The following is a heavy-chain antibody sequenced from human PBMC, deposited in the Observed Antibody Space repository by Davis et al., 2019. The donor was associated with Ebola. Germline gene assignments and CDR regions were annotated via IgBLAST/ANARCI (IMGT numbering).Heavy chain of an antibody. Sequence: GESLKIPCKGSGYSFTSYWTGWVRQLPGKGLEWMGIIYPGDSDTRYSPSFQGQVTISADKSISIAYLQWSSLTASDTAMYYCARLRSRNYYYYGMDVWGQGTTVTVSS. CDR1: GYSFTSYW. CDR2: IYPGDSDT. D-gene: IGHD1-14*01. V-gene: IGHV5-51*01. J-gene: IGHJ6*02. CDR3: ARLRSRNYYYYGMDV.